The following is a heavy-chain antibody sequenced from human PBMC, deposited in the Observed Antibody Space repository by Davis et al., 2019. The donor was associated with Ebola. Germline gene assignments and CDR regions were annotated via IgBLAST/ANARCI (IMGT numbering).Heavy chain of an antibody. D-gene: IGHD3-16*01. V-gene: IGHV1-69*13. CDR1: GGSFSSHP. Sequence: SVKVSCKTSGGSFSSHPISWVRQAPRQGLEWMGGIIPIFDTPHYAQKFQGRITITADASTSTAYMGLSSLRSEDTATYFCARDLDGGNYYFDYWGPGTPVTVSS. CDR2: IIPIFDTP. CDR3: ARDLDGGNYYFDY. J-gene: IGHJ4*02.